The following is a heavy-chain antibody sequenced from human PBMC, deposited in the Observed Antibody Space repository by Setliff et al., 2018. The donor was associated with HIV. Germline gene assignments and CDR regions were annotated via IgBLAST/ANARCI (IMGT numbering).Heavy chain of an antibody. V-gene: IGHV1-69-2*01. CDR2: IDPEDGET. D-gene: IGHD6-19*01. CDR1: GYTFTDYY. Sequence: GASVKVSCKASGYTFTDYYIHWVRQAPGKGLEWMGRIDPEDGETIYAEKFRGRVTLTADTPAATAYMVLSNLRSEDTAVYYCGTVRIAVPDDFDFWGQGTLVTVSS. J-gene: IGHJ4*02. CDR3: GTVRIAVPDDFDF.